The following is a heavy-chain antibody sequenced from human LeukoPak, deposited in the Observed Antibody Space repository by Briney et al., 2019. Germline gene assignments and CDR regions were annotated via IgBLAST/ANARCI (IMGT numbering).Heavy chain of an antibody. CDR2: VYYTGRT. D-gene: IGHD3-10*01. CDR1: DGSTTGYY. V-gene: IGHV4-59*08. CDR3: ARHMSVSYDAFDL. J-gene: IGHJ3*01. Sequence: SETLSLTCSVSDGSTTGYYWSWIRQPPGKGLEWIAYVYYTGRTLYNPSLESRVTISVDTSKTQFSLTVTSVTAADTAVYYCARHMSVSYDAFDLWGRGTTVTVSS.